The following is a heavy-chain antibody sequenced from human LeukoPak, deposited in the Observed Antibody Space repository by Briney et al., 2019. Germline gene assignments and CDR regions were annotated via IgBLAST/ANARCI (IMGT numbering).Heavy chain of an antibody. CDR2: IYYSGST. CDR3: ARDTVRYDILTGYYNVMDY. J-gene: IGHJ4*02. V-gene: IGHV4-39*07. CDR1: GGSISSSSYY. Sequence: SETLSLTCTVSGGSISSSSYYWGWIRQPPGKGLEWIGSIYYSGSTYYNPSLKSRVTISVDTSKNQFSLKLSSVTAADTAVYYCARDTVRYDILTGYYNVMDYWGQGTLVTVSS. D-gene: IGHD3-9*01.